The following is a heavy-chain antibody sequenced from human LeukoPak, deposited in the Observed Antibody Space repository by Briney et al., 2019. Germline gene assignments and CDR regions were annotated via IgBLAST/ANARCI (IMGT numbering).Heavy chain of an antibody. CDR2: ISGSGGNT. CDR3: AKRRANYGSYYMDV. CDR1: GFTFSSYA. Sequence: GGSLRLSCAASGFTFSSYAMSWVRQAPGKGLEWVSAISGSGGNTYFADSVKGRFTISRDNSKNTLYLQMNSLRAEDTAVYYCAKRRANYGSYYMDVWGKGTTVTISS. D-gene: IGHD3-10*01. V-gene: IGHV3-23*01. J-gene: IGHJ6*03.